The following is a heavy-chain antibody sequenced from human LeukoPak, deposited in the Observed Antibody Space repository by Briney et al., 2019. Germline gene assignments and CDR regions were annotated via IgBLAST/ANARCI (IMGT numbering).Heavy chain of an antibody. CDR3: ARAGYDSSGYYAH. J-gene: IGHJ4*02. CDR2: INPGGGST. Sequence: GASVKVSCKASGYTFTSYYMRWVRQAPGQGLEWMGIINPGGGSTSYAQKFQGRVTMTRDTSTSTVYMELSSLRAEDTAVYYCARAGYDSSGYYAHWGQGTLVTVSS. V-gene: IGHV1-46*01. D-gene: IGHD3-22*01. CDR1: GYTFTSYY.